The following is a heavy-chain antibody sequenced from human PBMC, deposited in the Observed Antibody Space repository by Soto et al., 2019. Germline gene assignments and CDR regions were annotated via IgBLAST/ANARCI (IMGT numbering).Heavy chain of an antibody. CDR2: IYSAGRT. D-gene: IGHD3-16*01. CDR1: GGPISGYF. Sequence: QLQLQESGPGLVKPSETLSIICTVSGGPISGYFWSWVRQPAGKGLEWIGRIYSAGRTNYNTSLKSRVTMSVDTSQNPFSLKLTSVTAADTAMYYCVRGDVFDIWGRGTMVTVSS. CDR3: VRGDVFDI. V-gene: IGHV4-4*07. J-gene: IGHJ3*02.